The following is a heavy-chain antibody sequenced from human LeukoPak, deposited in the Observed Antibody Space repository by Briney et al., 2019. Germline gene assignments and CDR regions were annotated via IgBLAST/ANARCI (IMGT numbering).Heavy chain of an antibody. D-gene: IGHD2-2*01. J-gene: IGHJ4*02. Sequence: GASVEVSCKASGGTFSSYAISWVRQAPGQGLEWMGGIIPIFGTANYAQKFQGRVTITADESTSTAYMELSSLRSEDTAVYYCASKCTSTSCYYFHYWVQGTLVTVSS. V-gene: IGHV1-69*13. CDR1: GGTFSSYA. CDR2: IIPIFGTA. CDR3: ASKCTSTSCYYFHY.